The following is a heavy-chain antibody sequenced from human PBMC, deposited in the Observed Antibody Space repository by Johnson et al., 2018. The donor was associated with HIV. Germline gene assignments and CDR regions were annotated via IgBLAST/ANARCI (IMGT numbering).Heavy chain of an antibody. D-gene: IGHD3-10*01. CDR3: TRSGPTWAFDF. Sequence: VQLVESGGGLVQPGGSLILSCAASGFTFSSYWMHWVRQAPGKGLAWVSRISSDGSSIYYADSVTGRFTISRDNARNTIFVQMKSLRAEDTAVYYCTRSGPTWAFDFWGQGTMVTVSS. CDR2: ISSDGSSI. V-gene: IGHV3-74*01. CDR1: GFTFSSYW. J-gene: IGHJ3*01.